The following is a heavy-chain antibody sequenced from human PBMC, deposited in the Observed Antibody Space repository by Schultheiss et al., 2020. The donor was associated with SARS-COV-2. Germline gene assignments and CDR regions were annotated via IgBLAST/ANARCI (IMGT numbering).Heavy chain of an antibody. V-gene: IGHV3-11*04. CDR3: AIVPGIVGATEQGGD. D-gene: IGHD1-26*01. Sequence: GESLKISCAASGFTFSDYYMSWIRQAPGKGLEWVSYISSSGSTIYYADSVKGRFTISRDNSKNTLYLQMNSLRAEDTAVYYCAIVPGIVGATEQGGDWGQGTLVTVSS. J-gene: IGHJ4*02. CDR1: GFTFSDYY. CDR2: ISSSGSTI.